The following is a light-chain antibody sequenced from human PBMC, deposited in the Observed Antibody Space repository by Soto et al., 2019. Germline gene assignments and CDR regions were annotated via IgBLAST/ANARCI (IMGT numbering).Light chain of an antibody. Sequence: DIQMTQSPSTLSASVGDRVTITCRASQNINSWLAWYQQKPGKAPKLLIYKASSLESGVPSRFSGSGSGTEFTLTISSLQPDYFATYYCQQYNTYPLSFGPGTTVAIK. CDR1: QNINSW. CDR2: KAS. J-gene: IGKJ3*01. CDR3: QQYNTYPLS. V-gene: IGKV1-5*03.